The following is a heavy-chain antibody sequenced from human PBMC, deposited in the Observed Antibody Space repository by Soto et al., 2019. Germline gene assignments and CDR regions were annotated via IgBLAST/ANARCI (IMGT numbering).Heavy chain of an antibody. CDR2: IWYDGSEK. J-gene: IGHJ4*02. D-gene: IGHD1-1*01. CDR1: GFTFSSHG. V-gene: IGHV3-33*01. Sequence: PGGSLRLSCAASGFTFSSHGIHWVRQAPGKGLEWVAVIWYDGSEKYYGDSVKGRFTISRDNSKNTLYLQMNSLRGEDTAVYYCARWGNWKVADYWGQGTLVTVSS. CDR3: ARWGNWKVADY.